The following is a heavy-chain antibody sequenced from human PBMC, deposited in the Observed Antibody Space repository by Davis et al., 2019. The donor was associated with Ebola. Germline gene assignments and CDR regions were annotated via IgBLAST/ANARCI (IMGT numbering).Heavy chain of an antibody. CDR3: ARGPVLWFGELLYLPKGFDY. CDR2: IYYSGST. J-gene: IGHJ4*02. CDR1: GGSFSDYY. V-gene: IGHV4-34*01. D-gene: IGHD3-10*01. Sequence: SETLSLTCAVYGGSFSDYYWGWIRQPPGKGLEWIGSIYYSGSTNYNPSLKSRVTISVDTSKNQFSLKLSSVTAADTAVYYCARGPVLWFGELLYLPKGFDYWGQGTLVTVSS.